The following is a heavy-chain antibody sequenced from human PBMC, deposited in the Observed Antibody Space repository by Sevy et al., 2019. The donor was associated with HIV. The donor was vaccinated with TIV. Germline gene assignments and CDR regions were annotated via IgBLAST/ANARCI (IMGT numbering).Heavy chain of an antibody. CDR1: GFSFSYYG. V-gene: IGHV3-30*18. D-gene: IGHD1-26*01. CDR3: ANAYSGSYSHSYLYALDV. CDR2: ISHDGINE. Sequence: GGSLRLSCIGSGFSFSYYGIHWVRQAPGKGLDWVALISHDGINEYYADSVKVRFTISRDNSKNTVYLEMNSLRNEETAIYFCANAYSGSYSHSYLYALDVWGQGTTVTVSS. J-gene: IGHJ6*02.